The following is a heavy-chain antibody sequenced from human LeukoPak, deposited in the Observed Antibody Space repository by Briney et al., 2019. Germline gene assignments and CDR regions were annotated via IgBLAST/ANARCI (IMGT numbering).Heavy chain of an antibody. CDR1: GFTFSRYS. D-gene: IGHD1-26*01. J-gene: IGHJ3*02. Sequence: GGSLRLSCAASGFTFSRYSMNWVRQAPGTGLEWVSSISTSGIYIYYADSVKGRFTISRDNAKNSLYLQMNSLRGEDTAVYYCARVARAKYDIWGQGTMVTVSS. CDR2: ISTSGIYI. CDR3: ARVARAKYDI. V-gene: IGHV3-21*04.